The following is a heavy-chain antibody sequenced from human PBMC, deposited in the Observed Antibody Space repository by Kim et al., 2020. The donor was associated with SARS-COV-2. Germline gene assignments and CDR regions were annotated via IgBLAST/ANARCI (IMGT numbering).Heavy chain of an antibody. V-gene: IGHV3-30-3*01. CDR1: GFIFSTYA. CDR2: ISYDGSNK. Sequence: GGSLRLSCAASGFIFSTYAMHWVRQAPGKGLEWVAVISYDGSNKYYTESVKGRFTISRDNSKNTLYLEMNSLRVEDTAVYYCATPHCSGGSCRYYYYGMDVWGQGTTVTVSS. D-gene: IGHD2-15*01. J-gene: IGHJ6*02. CDR3: ATPHCSGGSCRYYYYGMDV.